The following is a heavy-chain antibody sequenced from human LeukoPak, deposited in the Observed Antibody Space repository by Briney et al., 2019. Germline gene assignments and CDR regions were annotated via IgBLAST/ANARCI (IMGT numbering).Heavy chain of an antibody. CDR3: ARDSRHGYTYGIDS. D-gene: IGHD5-18*01. J-gene: IGHJ4*02. CDR1: GFTFSSYS. CDR2: ISSSSYI. Sequence: GGSLRLSCAASGFTFSSYSMNWVRQAPGKGLEWVSSISSSSYIYYADSVKGRFTISRDNAKNSLYLQMNSLRAEDTAVYYCARDSRHGYTYGIDSWGQGTLLTVSS. V-gene: IGHV3-21*01.